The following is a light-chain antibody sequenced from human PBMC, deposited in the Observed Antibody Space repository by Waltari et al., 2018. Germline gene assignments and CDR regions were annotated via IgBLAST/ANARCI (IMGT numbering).Light chain of an antibody. CDR2: DTS. V-gene: IGLV7-46*01. CDR1: TGAVTSGHY. J-gene: IGLJ3*02. CDR3: LLLYSGTWV. Sequence: QAVVTQEPSLTVSPGGTVTLTCGSSTGAVTSGHYPYWFQQKPGQAPKTLIYDTSIRNPWITARFSGSLLGDKADLTLSGAQPEDEAEYYCLLLYSGTWVFGGGTKVTVL.